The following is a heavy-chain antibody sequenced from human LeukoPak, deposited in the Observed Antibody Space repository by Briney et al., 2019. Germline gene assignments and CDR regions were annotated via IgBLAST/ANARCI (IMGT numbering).Heavy chain of an antibody. V-gene: IGHV3-11*05. D-gene: IGHD3-22*01. J-gene: IGHJ4*02. CDR2: ISSSSSYT. CDR1: GFTFSDYY. Sequence: GGSLRLSCAASGFTFSDYYMSWIRQAPGKGLEWVSYISSSSSYTNYADSVKGRFTISRDNSKNTLYLQMNSLRAEDTAVYYCAKDPRAHYYDSSGYYITDLFFDYWGQGTLVTVSS. CDR3: AKDPRAHYYDSSGYYITDLFFDY.